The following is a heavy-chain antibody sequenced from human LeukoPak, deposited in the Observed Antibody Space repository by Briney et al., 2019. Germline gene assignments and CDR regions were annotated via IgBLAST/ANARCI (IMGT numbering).Heavy chain of an antibody. J-gene: IGHJ5*02. CDR2: IYYSGST. Sequence: SETLSLTCTVSGGSISSSSYYWGWIRQPPGKGLEWIGSIYYSGSTYYNPSLKSRVTISVDTSKNQFSLKLSSVTAADTAVYYCARVLASWYKRNWFDPWGQGTLVTVSS. CDR3: ARVLASWYKRNWFDP. V-gene: IGHV4-39*07. CDR1: GGSISSSSYY. D-gene: IGHD6-13*01.